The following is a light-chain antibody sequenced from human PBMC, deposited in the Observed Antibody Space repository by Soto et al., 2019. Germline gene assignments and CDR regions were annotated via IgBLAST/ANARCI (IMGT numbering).Light chain of an antibody. Sequence: EIMMTQSPATLSVSPGERATLSCRASQDISNNLAWYQQKPGQVPRLLIYYASTRATGIPARFSGSGSGTEFTLTISSLQSEDFALYYCQQYNDWPPITFGQGTRLEIK. CDR1: QDISNN. J-gene: IGKJ5*01. CDR2: YAS. V-gene: IGKV3-15*01. CDR3: QQYNDWPPIT.